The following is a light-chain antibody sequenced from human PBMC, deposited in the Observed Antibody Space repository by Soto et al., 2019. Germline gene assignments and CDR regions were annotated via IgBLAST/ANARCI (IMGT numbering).Light chain of an antibody. CDR1: QSINTW. V-gene: IGKV1-5*01. Sequence: DIQMTQSPSTLSASVGDRVTITCRASQSINTWLAWYQQKPGKAPELLIFDASALESGVPSRFSGSGSGTEVTITISSLQPDDSETFYCLHYNSYSKTFGQGTKVDIK. CDR3: LHYNSYSKT. J-gene: IGKJ1*01. CDR2: DAS.